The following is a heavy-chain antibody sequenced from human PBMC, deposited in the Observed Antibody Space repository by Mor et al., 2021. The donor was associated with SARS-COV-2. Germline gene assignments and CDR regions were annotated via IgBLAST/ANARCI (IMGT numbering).Heavy chain of an antibody. Sequence: KLQGRVTMTRDTSTSTVYMELSSLRSEDTAVYYCARGSLGSGYYPANVEYLQHWGQGTLVTVSS. CDR3: ARGSLGSGYYPANVEYLQH. V-gene: IGHV1-46*04. D-gene: IGHD3-3*01. J-gene: IGHJ1*01.